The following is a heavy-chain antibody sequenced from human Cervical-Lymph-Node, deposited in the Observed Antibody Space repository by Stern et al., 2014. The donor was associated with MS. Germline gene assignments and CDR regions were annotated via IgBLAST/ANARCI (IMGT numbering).Heavy chain of an antibody. J-gene: IGHJ4*02. Sequence: QITLKESGPVLVKPTETLTLTCTVSGFSLSNARMGVSWIRQPPGKALEWLAHIFSNDEKSYSTSLKSRLTISKDTSKSQVVLTMTNMDPVDTATYDCARISPYSSGWRGACDYWGQGTLVTVSS. CDR2: IFSNDEK. D-gene: IGHD6-19*01. CDR3: ARISPYSSGWRGACDY. CDR1: GFSLSNARMG. V-gene: IGHV2-26*01.